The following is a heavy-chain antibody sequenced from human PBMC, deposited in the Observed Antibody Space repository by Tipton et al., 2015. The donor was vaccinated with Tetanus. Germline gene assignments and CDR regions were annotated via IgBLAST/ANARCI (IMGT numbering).Heavy chain of an antibody. V-gene: IGHV4-39*01. CDR1: GGSIRGGTFY. CDR3: ARHQSGYFTPFDY. D-gene: IGHD3-3*01. Sequence: TLSLTCTVSGGSIRGGTFYWGWIRQPPGKGLEWIGSIYESGDTYYIPSLKSRVTLSVDTSKNQFSLNLNSMADADTGVYYCARHQSGYFTPFDYWGQGNLVTVSS. J-gene: IGHJ4*02. CDR2: IYESGDT.